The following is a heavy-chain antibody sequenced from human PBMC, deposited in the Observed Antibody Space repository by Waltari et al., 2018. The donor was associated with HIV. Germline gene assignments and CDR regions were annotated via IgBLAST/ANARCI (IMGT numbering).Heavy chain of an antibody. CDR2: IGWNGGFT. Sequence: EVQLVESGGGLVQPGRSLRLYCAASGFPFDDFAVHLVLQVPGNGLGWVSGIGWNGGFTCYADSVKGRFTISRDKNSLYLQMNSLRPEDTALYYCVKGSIATTWGHFDFWGQGTLVTVSS. CDR1: GFPFDDFA. J-gene: IGHJ4*02. CDR3: VKGSIATTWGHFDF. V-gene: IGHV3-9*01. D-gene: IGHD7-27*01.